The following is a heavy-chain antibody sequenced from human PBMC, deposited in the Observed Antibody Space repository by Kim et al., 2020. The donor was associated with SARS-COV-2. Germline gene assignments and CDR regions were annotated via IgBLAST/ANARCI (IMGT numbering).Heavy chain of an antibody. D-gene: IGHD5-18*01. V-gene: IGHV3-30*04. Sequence: GGSLRLSCAASGFTFSSYAMHWVRQAPGKGLEWVAVISYDGSNKYYADSVKGRFTISRDNSKNTLYLQMNSLRAEDTAVYYCARDLRIQLWSEFYGMDVWGQGTTVTVSS. CDR2: ISYDGSNK. CDR1: GFTFSSYA. CDR3: ARDLRIQLWSEFYGMDV. J-gene: IGHJ6*02.